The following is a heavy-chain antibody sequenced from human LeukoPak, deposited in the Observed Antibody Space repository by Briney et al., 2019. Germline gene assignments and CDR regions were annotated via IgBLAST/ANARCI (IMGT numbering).Heavy chain of an antibody. CDR1: GFPFSSYG. CDR3: AKDAVDLGELSLYPDY. Sequence: GGSLRLSCAASGFPFSSYGMHGVRQAPGKGLEGVAVISYVGSNKYYADYVKGRFTISRDNSKNTLYLQMNSLRAEDTAVYYCAKDAVDLGELSLYPDYWGQGTLVTVSS. J-gene: IGHJ4*02. CDR2: ISYVGSNK. D-gene: IGHD3-16*02. V-gene: IGHV3-30*18.